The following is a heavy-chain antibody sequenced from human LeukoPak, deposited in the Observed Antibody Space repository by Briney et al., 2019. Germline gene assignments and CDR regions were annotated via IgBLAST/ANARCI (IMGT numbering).Heavy chain of an antibody. J-gene: IGHJ4*02. V-gene: IGHV3-23*01. CDR2: ISGSGGST. Sequence: PGGSLRLSCAASGFTFSSYAMSWVRQAPGKGLEWVSAISGSGGSTYYADSVKGRFTISRDNSKNTLYLQMNSLRAEDTAVYYCAKGRRGDYPQSALRYFDYWGQGTLVTVSS. CDR1: GFTFSSYA. CDR3: AKGRRGDYPQSALRYFDY. D-gene: IGHD4-17*01.